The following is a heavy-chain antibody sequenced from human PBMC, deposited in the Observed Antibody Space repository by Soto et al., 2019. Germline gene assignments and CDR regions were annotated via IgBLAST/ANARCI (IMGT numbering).Heavy chain of an antibody. Sequence: GASVKVSCKASGYTFTSYGISWVRQAPGQGLEWMGWISAYNGNTNYAQKLQGRVTMTTDTSTSTAYMELRSLRSDDTAVYYCARVSGDFWSGYYTPSPDYWGQGTLVTVSS. J-gene: IGHJ4*02. D-gene: IGHD3-3*01. CDR2: ISAYNGNT. V-gene: IGHV1-18*01. CDR1: GYTFTSYG. CDR3: ARVSGDFWSGYYTPSPDY.